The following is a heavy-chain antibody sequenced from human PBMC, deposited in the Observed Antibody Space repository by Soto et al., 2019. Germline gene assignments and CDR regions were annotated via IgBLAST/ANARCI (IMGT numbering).Heavy chain of an antibody. D-gene: IGHD3-10*01. J-gene: IGHJ1*01. CDR3: GRDLDGSRRYYHAY. V-gene: IGHV1-18*01. CDR2: ISPYNPNT. CDR1: VYRFAETG. Sequence: AGKLCCEAWVYRFAETGMSCGRQASAQGLEWMVWISPYNPNTYYAQRLQGRVTMTTETYTSTAYMELRSLRSDDTAVYFCGRDLDGSRRYYHAYRGRRTFVPVSS.